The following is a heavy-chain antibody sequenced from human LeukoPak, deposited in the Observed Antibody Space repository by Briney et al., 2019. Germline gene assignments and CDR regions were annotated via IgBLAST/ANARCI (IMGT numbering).Heavy chain of an antibody. V-gene: IGHV4-30-4*01. CDR1: GGSISSGDYY. CDR2: IYYSGST. J-gene: IGHJ6*02. CDR3: ARLGAVYSNYYYGMDV. Sequence: SETLSLTCTVSGGSISSGDYYWSWIRQPPGKGLEWIGYIYYSGSTYYNPSLKSRVTISVDTSKNQFSLKLSSVTAADTAVYYCARLGAVYSNYYYGMDVWGQGTTVTVSS. D-gene: IGHD6-13*01.